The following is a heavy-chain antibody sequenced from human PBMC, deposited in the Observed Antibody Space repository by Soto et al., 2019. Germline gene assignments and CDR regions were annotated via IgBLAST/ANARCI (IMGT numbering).Heavy chain of an antibody. D-gene: IGHD1-26*01. J-gene: IGHJ4*02. CDR3: AKDYSGSYLRVYYFDY. CDR2: ISYDGSNK. Sequence: PGGSLRLSCAASGFTFSSYGMHWVRRAPGKGLEWVAVISYDGSNKYYADSVKGRFTISRDNSKNTLYLQMNSLRAEDTAVYYCAKDYSGSYLRVYYFDYWGQGTLVTVSS. CDR1: GFTFSSYG. V-gene: IGHV3-30*18.